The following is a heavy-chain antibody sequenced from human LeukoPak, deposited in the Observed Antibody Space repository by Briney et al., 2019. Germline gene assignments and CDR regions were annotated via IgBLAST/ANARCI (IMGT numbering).Heavy chain of an antibody. CDR2: IIPFNDRT. J-gene: IGHJ6*03. CDR3: ARLKYYDSTGYNPGYYMDV. V-gene: IGHV1-18*01. Sequence: ASVKISCKASGYVFSSYGLAWLRQAPGQGLEWVGTIIPFNDRTKFAQKFQGRVTMNTASSTTTAYLQLTNLRLDDTAVYFCARLKYYDSTGYNPGYYMDVWGKGIAVTVSS. D-gene: IGHD3-22*01. CDR1: GYVFSSYG.